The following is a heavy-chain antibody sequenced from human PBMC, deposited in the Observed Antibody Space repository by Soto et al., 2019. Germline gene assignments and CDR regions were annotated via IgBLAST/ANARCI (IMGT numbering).Heavy chain of an antibody. V-gene: IGHV3-30*18. J-gene: IGHJ4*02. CDR1: GFTFSSYD. CDR2: ISYYGSNI. D-gene: IGHD2-21*01. Sequence: QVQLVESGGGVVQSGKSLRLSCAASGFTFSSYDMHWVRQAPGKGLEWVAVISYYGSNIYYADSVKGRFTISRDNSKNTLYLQMNSLRAEDTAVYFCAKLVDKSVDDYWGQGTLVTVSS. CDR3: AKLVDKSVDDY.